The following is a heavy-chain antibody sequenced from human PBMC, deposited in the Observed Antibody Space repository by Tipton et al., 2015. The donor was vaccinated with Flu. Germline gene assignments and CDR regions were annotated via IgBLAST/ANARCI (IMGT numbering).Heavy chain of an antibody. V-gene: IGHV1-18*01. CDR3: ARDRVAAAAGYSPDY. Sequence: QVQLVQSGAEVKEPGASVKVSCKASGYTFTSYGLSWVRHAPGQGLEWMGWISAYNGNTNYAQRLQGRVTMTTDTTTSTAYMELRGLSTDDTAVYYCARDRVAAAAGYSPDYGGECTLVTVSS. CDR2: ISAYNGNT. CDR1: GYTFTSYG. D-gene: IGHD6-13*01. J-gene: IGHJ4*02.